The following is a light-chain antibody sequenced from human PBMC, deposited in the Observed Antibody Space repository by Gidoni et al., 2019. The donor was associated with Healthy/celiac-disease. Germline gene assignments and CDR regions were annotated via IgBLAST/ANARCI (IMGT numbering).Light chain of an antibody. CDR3: QQYGSSPGT. J-gene: IGKJ1*01. CDR1: QSVSSIY. Sequence: EIVLTQSPGTLSLSPGERATLSCRASQSVSSIYLSWYQQKPGQAPRLLIYGASSRATGIPDRFSGSGSGTDFTLTISRLEPEDFAVYYCQQYGSSPGTFGQXTKVEIK. V-gene: IGKV3-20*01. CDR2: GAS.